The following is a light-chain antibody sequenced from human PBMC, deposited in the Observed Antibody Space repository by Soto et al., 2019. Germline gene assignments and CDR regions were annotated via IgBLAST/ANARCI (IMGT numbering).Light chain of an antibody. CDR2: SND. J-gene: IGLJ7*01. CDR3: AAWDDSLSGAV. Sequence: QSALTQPRSVSGSPGQSVTISCTGTNSDVGGSDYVSWYQQHPGKAPNLLIYSNDQRPSGVPDRFSGSKSGTSASLAISGLQSEDEADYYCAAWDDSLSGAVFGGGTQLTVL. V-gene: IGLV2-11*01. CDR1: NSDVGGSDY.